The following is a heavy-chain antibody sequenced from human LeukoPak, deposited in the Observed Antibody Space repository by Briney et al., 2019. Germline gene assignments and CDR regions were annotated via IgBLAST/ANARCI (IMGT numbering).Heavy chain of an antibody. CDR1: TYSISSGYY. CDR2: IYHSGSS. D-gene: IGHD6-19*01. CDR3: ARAETYSSGWYDPFFDY. V-gene: IGHV4-38-2*02. Sequence: SETLSLTCTVSTYSISSGYYWGWIRRPPGKGLEWIGSIYHSGSSYYNPSLKSRVTISVDTSKNQFSLKLRSVTAADTAVYHCARAETYSSGWYDPFFDYWGQGTLVTVSS. J-gene: IGHJ4*02.